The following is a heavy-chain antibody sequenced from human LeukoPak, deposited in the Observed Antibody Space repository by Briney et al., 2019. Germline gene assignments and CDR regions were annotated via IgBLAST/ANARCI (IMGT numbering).Heavy chain of an antibody. CDR3: ARVFSVTTAWFDP. D-gene: IGHD4-17*01. Sequence: SETLSLTCAVSGGSISSGGYSWSWIRQPPGKGLEWIGYIYHSGSTYYNPSLKSRVTISVDRSKNQFSLKLSSVTAADTAVYYCARVFSVTTAWFDPWGQGTLVTVSS. CDR2: IYHSGST. J-gene: IGHJ5*02. V-gene: IGHV4-30-2*01. CDR1: GGSISSGGYS.